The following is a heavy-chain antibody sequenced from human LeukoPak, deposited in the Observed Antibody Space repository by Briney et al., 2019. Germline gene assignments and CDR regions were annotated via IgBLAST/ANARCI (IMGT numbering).Heavy chain of an antibody. Sequence: PGGSLGLSCAASGFTFDDYAMTWIRQAPGKGLEWVSYISSSGSTVCYADSVKGRFTISRDNAKNSLYLQMNSLRAEDTAVYYCARVYRSGGSIDYWGQGTLVTVSS. CDR2: ISSSGSTV. J-gene: IGHJ4*02. CDR3: ARVYRSGGSIDY. D-gene: IGHD2-15*01. V-gene: IGHV3-11*04. CDR1: GFTFDDYA.